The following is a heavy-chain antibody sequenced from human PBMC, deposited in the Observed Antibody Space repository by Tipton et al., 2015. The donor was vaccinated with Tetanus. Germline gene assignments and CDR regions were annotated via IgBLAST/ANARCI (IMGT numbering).Heavy chain of an antibody. D-gene: IGHD3-3*01. CDR3: ARANYDFPKKGPFDS. V-gene: IGHV4-59*01. CDR1: GGSISGPYF. J-gene: IGHJ4*02. CDR2: IYYSGST. Sequence: GLVKPSQTLSVTCTVSGGSISGPYFWNWIRQRPGKGPEWIGYIYYSGSTNSNYSLKSRITISQDASKNQFSLRLTSVTAADTAVYYCARANYDFPKKGPFDSWGQGSLVIVSS.